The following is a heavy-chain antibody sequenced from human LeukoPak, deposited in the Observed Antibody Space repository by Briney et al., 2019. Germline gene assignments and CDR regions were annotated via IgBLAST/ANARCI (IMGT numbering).Heavy chain of an antibody. CDR2: ISGSGGST. CDR3: AISGGYWAWAH. V-gene: IGHV3-23*01. J-gene: IGHJ4*02. CDR1: GFTFRRYG. D-gene: IGHD1-26*01. Sequence: GGSLRLSCAASGFTFRRYGMNWVRQAPGKGLEWVSAISGSGGSTYYGDSVKGRFTISRDNSKNTFYLQMNSLRADDTAVYYCAISGGYWAWAHWGQGTLVTVSS.